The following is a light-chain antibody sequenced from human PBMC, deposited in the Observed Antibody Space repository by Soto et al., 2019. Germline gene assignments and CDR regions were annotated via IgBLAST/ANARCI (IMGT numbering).Light chain of an antibody. Sequence: IQMTQSPSTLYASVGDRVTITCRASQSISSWLAWYQQKPGKAPKLLIYDASSLESGVPSRFSGSGSGTEFTLTISSLQPDDFATYYCQQYNSYSRWTFGQGTKV. J-gene: IGKJ1*01. CDR2: DAS. V-gene: IGKV1-5*01. CDR3: QQYNSYSRWT. CDR1: QSISSW.